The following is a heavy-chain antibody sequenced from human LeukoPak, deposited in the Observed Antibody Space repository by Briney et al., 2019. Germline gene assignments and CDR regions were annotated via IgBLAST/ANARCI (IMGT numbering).Heavy chain of an antibody. J-gene: IGHJ5*02. Sequence: SETLSVTCTVSGGSISSGDYYWSWIRQPPGKGLEWIGYIYYSGSTNYNPSLKSRVTISVDTSKNQFSLKLSSVTAADTAVYYCVLYRASSSWYWFDPWGQGTLVTVSS. D-gene: IGHD6-13*01. CDR3: VLYRASSSWYWFDP. V-gene: IGHV4-61*08. CDR1: GGSISSGDYY. CDR2: IYYSGST.